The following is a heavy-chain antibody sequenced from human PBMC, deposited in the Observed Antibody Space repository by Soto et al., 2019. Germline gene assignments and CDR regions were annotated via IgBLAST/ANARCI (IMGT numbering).Heavy chain of an antibody. CDR1: GYVFPSYD. J-gene: IGHJ6*03. CDR3: ARADPRHYYMEV. V-gene: IGHV1-8*01. Sequence: QVQLVQSGAEVKKPGASVRVSCKSSGYVFPSYDITWVRQAPGHGLEWMGWVNPGSGYKGYAQTFQGRVTLTRNMSISTVYMELSSLRSEDTAVYYCARADPRHYYMEVWGKWTTVTVSS. CDR2: VNPGSGYK.